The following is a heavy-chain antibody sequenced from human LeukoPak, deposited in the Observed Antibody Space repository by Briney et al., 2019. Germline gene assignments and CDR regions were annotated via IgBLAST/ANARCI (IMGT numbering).Heavy chain of an antibody. Sequence: GGSLRLSCVASGFTVSSNYMTWVRQAPGKGLVWVSVIYITGDTHYADSVKGRFTISRDNPKNTVYLQMNSLRAEDTAVYYCVRGVVSDHIDYWGQGTLVTVSS. D-gene: IGHD3-10*01. CDR2: IYITGDT. CDR1: GFTVSSNY. CDR3: VRGVVSDHIDY. V-gene: IGHV3-66*01. J-gene: IGHJ4*02.